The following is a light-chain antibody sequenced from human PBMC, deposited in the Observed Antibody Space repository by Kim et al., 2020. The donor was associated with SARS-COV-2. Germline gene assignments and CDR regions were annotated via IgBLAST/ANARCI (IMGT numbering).Light chain of an antibody. Sequence: FMLTQPHSVSESPAKTVTISCTRSSGSIASNYVQWYQQRPGSAPNIVIYEDNQRPSGVPDRFSGSIDTSSNSASLTISGLKTEDEADYYCQSYDNSNHGVFGGGTQLTVL. CDR1: SGSIASNY. J-gene: IGLJ3*02. CDR2: EDN. V-gene: IGLV6-57*04. CDR3: QSYDNSNHGV.